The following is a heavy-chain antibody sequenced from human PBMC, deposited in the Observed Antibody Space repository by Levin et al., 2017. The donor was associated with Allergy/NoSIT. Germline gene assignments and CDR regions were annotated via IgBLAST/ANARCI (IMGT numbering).Heavy chain of an antibody. CDR1: GFTFSNYD. Sequence: PGGSLRLSCAASGFTFSNYDMHWVRQATGKGLEWVSGIATDGDTYNADSVRGRFTISRENAKNSLYLQMTRLRAGDTAVYYCARGLGLFGVVSASFDIWGQGTMVTVSS. J-gene: IGHJ3*02. CDR3: ARGLGLFGVVSASFDI. D-gene: IGHD3-3*01. CDR2: IATDGDT. V-gene: IGHV3-13*01.